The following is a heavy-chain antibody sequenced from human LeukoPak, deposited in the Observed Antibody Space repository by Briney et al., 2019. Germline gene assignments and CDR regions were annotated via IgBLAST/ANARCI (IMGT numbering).Heavy chain of an antibody. Sequence: SETLSLTCTVSGGSISGSSYYWGWIRQPPGKGLEWIGNIYYSGSTYSNPSLKSRVTISVDTSKNQFSLKLSSVTAADTAVYYCASLLAARRVKAGYYMDVWGKGTTVTVSS. CDR3: ASLLAARRVKAGYYMDV. J-gene: IGHJ6*03. CDR1: GGSISGSSYY. V-gene: IGHV4-39*07. CDR2: IYYSGST. D-gene: IGHD6-6*01.